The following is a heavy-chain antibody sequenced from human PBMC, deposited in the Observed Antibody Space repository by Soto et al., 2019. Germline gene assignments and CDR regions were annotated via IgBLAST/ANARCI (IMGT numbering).Heavy chain of an antibody. V-gene: IGHV5-51*01. CDR1: GYSFISYW. J-gene: IGHJ3*02. D-gene: IGHD3-22*01. CDR2: VYPGDSDT. CDR3: ARRNYYDSSGTPSVAFDI. Sequence: HGESLKISCKGSGYSFISYWIGWVRQMPGKGLEWMGIVYPGDSDTRFSPSFQGQVTISADKSINTAYLQWSSLKASDTAMYYCARRNYYDSSGTPSVAFDIWGQGTMVTVSS.